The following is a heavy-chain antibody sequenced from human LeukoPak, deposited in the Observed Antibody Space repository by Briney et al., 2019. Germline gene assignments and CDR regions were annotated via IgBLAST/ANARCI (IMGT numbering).Heavy chain of an antibody. V-gene: IGHV4-34*01. CDR1: GGSFSGYY. CDR3: ARGWYSSSWYLGYYFDY. J-gene: IGHJ4*02. CDR2: INHSGST. D-gene: IGHD6-13*01. Sequence: SETLSLSCAVYGGSFSGYYWSWIRQPPGKGLEWIGEINHSGSTNYNPSLKSRVTISVDTSKNQFSLKLSSVTAADTAVYYCARGWYSSSWYLGYYFDYRGQGTLVTVSS.